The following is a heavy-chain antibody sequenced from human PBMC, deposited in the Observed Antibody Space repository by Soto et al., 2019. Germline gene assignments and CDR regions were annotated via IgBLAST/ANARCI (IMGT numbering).Heavy chain of an antibody. D-gene: IGHD6-6*01. CDR2: IYYSGST. CDR1: GGSISGGDYY. CDR3: ARDGSSLLAPYYYGMDV. V-gene: IGHV4-30-4*01. J-gene: IGHJ6*02. Sequence: SETLSLTCTVSGGSISGGDYYWSWIRQPPGKGLEWIGYIYYSGSTYYNPSLKSRVTISVDTSKNQFSLKLSSVTAADTAVYYCARDGSSLLAPYYYGMDVWGQGTTVTAP.